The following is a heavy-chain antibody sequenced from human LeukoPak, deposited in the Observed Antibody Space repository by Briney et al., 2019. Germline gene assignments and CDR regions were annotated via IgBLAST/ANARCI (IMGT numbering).Heavy chain of an antibody. D-gene: IGHD5-18*01. Sequence: GASVKVSCKASGGTFSSYAIRWVRQAPGQGLEWMGGIIPIFGTANYAQKFQGRVTITADESTSTAYMELSSLRSEDTAVYYCARGPRYSYQPTGDFDIWGQGTMVTVSS. CDR3: ARGPRYSYQPTGDFDI. CDR2: IIPIFGTA. J-gene: IGHJ3*02. V-gene: IGHV1-69*13. CDR1: GGTFSSYA.